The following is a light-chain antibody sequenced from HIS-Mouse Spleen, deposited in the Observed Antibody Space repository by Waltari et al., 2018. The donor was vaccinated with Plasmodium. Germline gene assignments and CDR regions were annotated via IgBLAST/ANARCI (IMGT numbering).Light chain of an antibody. Sequence: QSALTQPPSASASPGQSVTISCTGTSSAVGGYNYVSWYQQHPGKAPKLMIYEVSKRPSGVPDRFSGSKSGNTASLTVSGLQAEDEADYYCSSYAGSNNLVFGGGTKLTVL. CDR3: SSYAGSNNLV. CDR2: EVS. CDR1: SSAVGGYNY. J-gene: IGLJ2*01. V-gene: IGLV2-8*01.